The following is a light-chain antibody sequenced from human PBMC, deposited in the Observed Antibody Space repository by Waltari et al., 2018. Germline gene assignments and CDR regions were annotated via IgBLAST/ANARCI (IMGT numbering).Light chain of an antibody. CDR3: SSYTSSIVV. J-gene: IGLJ2*01. CDR2: EVS. V-gene: IGLV2-14*01. Sequence: QSALTQPASVSGSPGQSITISCTGPSSDVGGYNYVSWYQQHPGKAPKLMIYEVSNRPSGVSNRFSGSKSGNTASLTISGLQAEDEADYYCSSYTSSIVVFGGGTKLTVL. CDR1: SSDVGGYNY.